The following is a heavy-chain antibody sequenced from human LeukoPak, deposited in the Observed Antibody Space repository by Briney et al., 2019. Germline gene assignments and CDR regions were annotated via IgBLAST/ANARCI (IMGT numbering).Heavy chain of an antibody. V-gene: IGHV3-21*01. J-gene: IGHJ6*03. CDR1: GFTFSSYS. CDR2: ISCSSSYI. CDR3: ARVPPLGYCSGGSCLLYYYYYMDV. Sequence: GGSLILSCAASGFTFSSYSMNWVRQAPGKGLEWVSSISCSSSYIYYADSVKGRFTISRDNAKNSLYLQMNSLRAEDTAVYYCARVPPLGYCSGGSCLLYYYYYMDVWGKGTTVTVSS. D-gene: IGHD2-15*01.